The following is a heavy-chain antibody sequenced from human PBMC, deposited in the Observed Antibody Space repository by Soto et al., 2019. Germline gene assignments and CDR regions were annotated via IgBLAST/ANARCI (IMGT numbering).Heavy chain of an antibody. CDR2: IYYTGST. D-gene: IGHD3-22*01. Sequence: SETQSLTCTVSGGTITSSSYYWGWIRQPPGKGLEWIGSIYYTGSTYYNPSLKSRVTISVDTSKNQFSLKLRSVTAADTAVYYCMLGSGWKDFDYWGQGTLVTVSS. V-gene: IGHV4-39*01. J-gene: IGHJ4*02. CDR3: MLGSGWKDFDY. CDR1: GGTITSSSYY.